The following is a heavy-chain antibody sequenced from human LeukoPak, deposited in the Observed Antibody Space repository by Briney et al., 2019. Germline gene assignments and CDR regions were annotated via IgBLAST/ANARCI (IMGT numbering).Heavy chain of an antibody. V-gene: IGHV4-4*02. CDR2: IYHSGST. CDR3: ARGVVGATTGPYGMDV. CDR1: GGSISSSNW. J-gene: IGHJ6*02. D-gene: IGHD1-26*01. Sequence: SGTLSLTCAVSGGSISSSNWWSWVRQPPGKGLEWIGEIYHSGSTNYNPSLKSRVTISVDKSKNQFSLKLSSVTAADTAVYYCARGVVGATTGPYGMDVWGQGTTVTVSS.